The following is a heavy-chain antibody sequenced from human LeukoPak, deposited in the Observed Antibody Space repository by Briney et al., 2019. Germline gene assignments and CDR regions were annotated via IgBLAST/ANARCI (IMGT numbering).Heavy chain of an antibody. CDR1: GFTFSSYA. D-gene: IGHD2-15*01. CDR2: ISGSGDST. J-gene: IGHJ4*02. V-gene: IGHV3-23*01. Sequence: GGSLRLSCAASGFTFSSYAMTWVRQAPGKGLEWVSAISGSGDSTYYADSVKGLFTISRDNSKNTLYLQMNSLRAEDTAVYYCASAYCSGGSCYLPIDYWGQGTLVTVSS. CDR3: ASAYCSGGSCYLPIDY.